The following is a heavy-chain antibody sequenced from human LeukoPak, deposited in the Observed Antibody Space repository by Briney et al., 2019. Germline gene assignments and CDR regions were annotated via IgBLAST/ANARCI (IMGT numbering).Heavy chain of an antibody. Sequence: SETLSLTCTVSGGSISSYYWSWVRQPPGKGLEWIGFIYYSGSTNYNPSLKSRVTISVDTSKNQFFLKLSSVTAADTAVYYCARGPPPDLDYWGRGTLVTVSS. V-gene: IGHV4-59*12. J-gene: IGHJ4*02. CDR2: IYYSGST. CDR3: ARGPPPDLDY. CDR1: GGSISSYY.